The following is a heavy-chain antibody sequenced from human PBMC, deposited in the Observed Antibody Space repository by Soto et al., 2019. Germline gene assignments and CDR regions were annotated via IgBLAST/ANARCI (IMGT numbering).Heavy chain of an antibody. CDR3: ARDSQYAFDF. Sequence: PGGSLRLSCAASGFTFSDYSMNWVRQAPGKGLEWIAYIISSGRSMFYADSVKGRFTISRDNAQNSLYLQMNSLRPEDTAVYYCARDSQYAFDFWGQGTMVTVSS. CDR2: IISSGRSM. CDR1: GFTFSDYS. J-gene: IGHJ3*01. V-gene: IGHV3-48*01.